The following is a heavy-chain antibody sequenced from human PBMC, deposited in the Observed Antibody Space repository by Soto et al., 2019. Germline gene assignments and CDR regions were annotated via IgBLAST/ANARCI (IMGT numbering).Heavy chain of an antibody. CDR1: GYSFTSYW. CDR2: NNPSDSYI. V-gene: IGHV5-10-1*01. CDR3: ARRGPLAGPVYYGLDV. D-gene: IGHD1-20*01. J-gene: IGHJ6*02. Sequence: PGESLKISCKGSGYSFTSYWITWVRQMPGKGLEWMGTNNPSDSYINYSPSFQGHVTISADKSISTAYLQWGSLKASDTAVYDCARRGPLAGPVYYGLDVWGQGTTVTVSS.